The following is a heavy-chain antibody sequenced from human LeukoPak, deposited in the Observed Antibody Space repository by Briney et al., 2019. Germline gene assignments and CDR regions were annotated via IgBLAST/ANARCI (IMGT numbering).Heavy chain of an antibody. D-gene: IGHD3-10*01. CDR3: ARERNYYYFDY. CDR2: ITNDGSKT. J-gene: IGHJ4*02. V-gene: IGHV3-74*01. Sequence: PGVSPRLSCAASGFSFGGYWMHWVRQAPGKGLSWVAGITNDGSKTGYADSVKGRLTISRDNAKNTLYLQMNSLRAEDTAVYYCARERNYYYFDYWGLGSLVTVSS. CDR1: GFSFGGYW.